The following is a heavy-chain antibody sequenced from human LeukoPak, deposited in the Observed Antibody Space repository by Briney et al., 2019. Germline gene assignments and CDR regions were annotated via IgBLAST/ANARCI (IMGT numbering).Heavy chain of an antibody. CDR2: IITYNGNT. J-gene: IGHJ4*02. V-gene: IGHV1-18*01. Sequence: ASVKVSCKASGYTFSTCGINWVRQAPGQGLEWMGWIITYNGNTDYAQKFRGRVTMTTDTSTSTAYMELRSLTSDDTAVYYCARDREYCTSTICPVDYWGQGSLVTVSS. D-gene: IGHD2-2*01. CDR1: GYTFSTCG. CDR3: ARDREYCTSTICPVDY.